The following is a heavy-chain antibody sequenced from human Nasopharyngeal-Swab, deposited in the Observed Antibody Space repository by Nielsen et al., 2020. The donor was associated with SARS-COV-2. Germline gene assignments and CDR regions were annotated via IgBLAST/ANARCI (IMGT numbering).Heavy chain of an antibody. CDR1: GFTFSSYS. D-gene: IGHD6-6*01. CDR3: AREPAARSPAPAYYYYYGMDV. Sequence: GESLKISCAASGFTFSSYSMNWVRQAPGKGLEWVSYISSSSSTIYYADSVKGRFTISRDNAKNSLSLPMNSLRDDDTAVYYCAREPAARSPAPAYYYYYGMDVWGQGTTVTVSS. CDR2: ISSSSSTI. J-gene: IGHJ6*02. V-gene: IGHV3-48*02.